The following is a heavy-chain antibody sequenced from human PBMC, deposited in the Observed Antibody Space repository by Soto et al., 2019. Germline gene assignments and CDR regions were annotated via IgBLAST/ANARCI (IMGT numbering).Heavy chain of an antibody. V-gene: IGHV1-69*01. CDR3: GRYCTNTKCRGGYYLDR. CDR1: GDSFTNYA. CDR2: IILALGTP. J-gene: IGHJ5*02. D-gene: IGHD2-8*01. Sequence: QVLLVQSGAEMKQPGSSVSVSCRASGDSFTNYAFTWVRQAPGQGPEWLGGIILALGTPHYSQRFQARLTITADESSSTVYMELGSLRLDDTAVYYCGRYCTNTKCRGGYYLDRWGQGTLLTVSS.